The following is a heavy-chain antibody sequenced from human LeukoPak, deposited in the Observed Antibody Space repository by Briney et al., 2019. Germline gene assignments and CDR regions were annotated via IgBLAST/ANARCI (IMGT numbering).Heavy chain of an antibody. CDR2: ISYDGSNK. D-gene: IGHD6-19*01. V-gene: IGHV3-30*03. CDR1: GFTFNNYG. CDR3: ARDPQDYSSGWSDAFDI. J-gene: IGHJ3*02. Sequence: GGSLRLSCAGAGFTFNNYGMEWVRQAPGKGLEWVAVISYDGSNKYYADSVKGRFTISRDNSKNTLYLQMNSLRAEDTAVYYCARDPQDYSSGWSDAFDIWGQGTMVTVSS.